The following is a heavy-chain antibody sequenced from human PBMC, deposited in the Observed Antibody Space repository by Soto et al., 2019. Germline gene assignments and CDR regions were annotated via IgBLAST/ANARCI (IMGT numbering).Heavy chain of an antibody. CDR2: IYYSGST. J-gene: IGHJ4*02. Sequence: SGTLSLTCTVSGGSISSYYWSWIRQPPGKGLEWIGYIYYSGSTNYNPSLKSRVTISVDTSKNQFSLKLSSVTAADTAVYYCARDGTSAAGRAYYFDYWGQGTLVTVSP. V-gene: IGHV4-59*01. CDR1: GGSISSYY. CDR3: ARDGTSAAGRAYYFDY. D-gene: IGHD6-13*01.